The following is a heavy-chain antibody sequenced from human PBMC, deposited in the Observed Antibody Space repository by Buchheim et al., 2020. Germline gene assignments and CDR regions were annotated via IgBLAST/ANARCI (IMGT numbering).Heavy chain of an antibody. CDR2: INPSGGST. J-gene: IGHJ5*02. Sequence: QVQLVQSGAEVKKPGASVKVSCKASGYTFTSYYMHWVRQAPGQGLEWMGIINPSGGSTSYAQKFQGRVTMTRDTSTSTVYMELSSLRSEDTAVYYCARALGAYDYIWGSPRAAIRFDPWGQGTL. D-gene: IGHD3-16*01. CDR1: GYTFTSYY. CDR3: ARALGAYDYIWGSPRAAIRFDP. V-gene: IGHV1-46*03.